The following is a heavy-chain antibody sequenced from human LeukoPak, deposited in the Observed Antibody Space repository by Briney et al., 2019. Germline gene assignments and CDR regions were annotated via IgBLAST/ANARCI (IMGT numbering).Heavy chain of an antibody. CDR2: IYSGDSDT. CDR3: ARHKDVAGKEWLLYENYFDY. J-gene: IGHJ4*02. Sequence: GESLRISCKGSESSFTSYWIGWVRQLPGKGLEWMGIIYSGDSDTRYSPSFQGQVTISADKSISTAYLQWSSLKASDTAMYYCARHKDVAGKEWLLYENYFDYWGQGTLVTVSS. CDR1: ESSFTSYW. V-gene: IGHV5-51*01. D-gene: IGHD3-3*01.